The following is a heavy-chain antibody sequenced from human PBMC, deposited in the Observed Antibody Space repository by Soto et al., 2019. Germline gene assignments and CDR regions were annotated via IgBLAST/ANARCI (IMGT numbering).Heavy chain of an antibody. J-gene: IGHJ4*02. D-gene: IGHD2-21*02. CDR2: IIPLFGTA. V-gene: IGHV1-69*06. CDR3: ASKAACGGDCYAFDS. Sequence: QVYLVQSGAEXXXXXXSVKISCKASGGIFSSNTINWVRQAAGQGLEWMGGIIPLFGTANYAEKFQGRVTITADKSTKTEYMELTSLRSEDTAVYYCASKAACGGDCYAFDSWGQGTLVTVSS. CDR1: GGIFSSNT.